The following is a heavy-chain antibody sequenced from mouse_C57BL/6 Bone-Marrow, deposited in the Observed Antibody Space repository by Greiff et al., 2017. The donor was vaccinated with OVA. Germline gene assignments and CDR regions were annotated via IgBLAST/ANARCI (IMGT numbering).Heavy chain of an antibody. D-gene: IGHD2-5*01. CDR3: ATRSNLDAMDY. CDR2: IRNKANGYTT. Sequence: EVQRVESGGGLVQPGGSLSLSCAASGFTFTDYYMSWVRQPPGKALEWLGFIRNKANGYTTEYSASVKGRFTISRDNSQSILYLQMNALRAEDSATYYCATRSNLDAMDYWGQGTSVTVSS. CDR1: GFTFTDYY. V-gene: IGHV7-3*01. J-gene: IGHJ4*01.